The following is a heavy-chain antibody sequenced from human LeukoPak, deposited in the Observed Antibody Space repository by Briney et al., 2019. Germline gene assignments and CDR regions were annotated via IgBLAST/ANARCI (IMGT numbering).Heavy chain of an antibody. Sequence: GASVKVSCKASGYTFTSYDINWVRQATGQGLEWMGWMNPNSGNTGYAQKFQGRVTMTRNTSISTDYMELSSLRSEDTAVYYCARGRYDFWSGYPSDYWGQGTLVTVSS. D-gene: IGHD3-3*01. CDR2: MNPNSGNT. J-gene: IGHJ4*02. V-gene: IGHV1-8*01. CDR3: ARGRYDFWSGYPSDY. CDR1: GYTFTSYD.